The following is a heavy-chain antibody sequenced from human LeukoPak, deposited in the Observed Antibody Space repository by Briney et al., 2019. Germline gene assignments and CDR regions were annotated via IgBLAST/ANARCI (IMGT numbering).Heavy chain of an antibody. J-gene: IGHJ4*02. V-gene: IGHV3-53*01. CDR3: ARARPGVAGFFDY. CDR1: GFTVSSNY. CDR2: IYSGGST. Sequence: PGGSLRLSCAASGFTVSSNYMSWVRQAPGKGLEWVSVIYSGGSTYYADSVKGRFTISRDNSKNTLYLQMNSLRAEDTAVYYCARARPGVAGFFDYWGQGTPVTVSS. D-gene: IGHD6-19*01.